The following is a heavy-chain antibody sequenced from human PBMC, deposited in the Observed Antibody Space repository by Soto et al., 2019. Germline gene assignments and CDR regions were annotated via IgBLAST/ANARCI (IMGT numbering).Heavy chain of an antibody. CDR1: GFTFSTYS. CDR3: ARDRGDYASSWFDT. V-gene: IGHV3-48*01. CDR2: ISGSRGTI. Sequence: EVRLVESGGGLVQPGGSLRLSCAASGFTFSTYSMNWVRQAPGKGLEWVSYISGSRGTIDYADSVKGRFTVSRDNAKNSLYLQMSRPTAEATAVYFCARDRGDYASSWFDTWGQGTLVIVSA. D-gene: IGHD4-17*01. J-gene: IGHJ5*02.